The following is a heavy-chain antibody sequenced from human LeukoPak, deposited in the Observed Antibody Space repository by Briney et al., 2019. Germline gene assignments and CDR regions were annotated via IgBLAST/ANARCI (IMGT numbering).Heavy chain of an antibody. J-gene: IGHJ5*02. V-gene: IGHV4-34*01. CDR3: ARSLITMMGFDP. CDR1: GGSFSGYY. D-gene: IGHD3-22*01. CDR2: INHSGST. Sequence: PSETLSLTCAVYGGSFSGYYWSWIRQPPGKGLEWIGEINHSGSTNYNPSLKSRVTISVDTSKNRFSLKLSSVTAADTAVYYCARSLITMMGFDPWGQGTLVTVSS.